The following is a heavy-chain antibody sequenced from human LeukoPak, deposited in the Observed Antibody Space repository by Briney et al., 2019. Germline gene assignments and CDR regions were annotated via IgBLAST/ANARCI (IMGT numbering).Heavy chain of an antibody. Sequence: GASVEVSCKASGGTFSSYAISWVRQAPGQGLEWMGGIIPIFGTANYAQKFQGRVTITADESTSTAYMELSSLRSEDTAVYYCAAVRFGESMSYYFDYWGQGTLVTVSS. V-gene: IGHV1-69*13. CDR3: AAVRFGESMSYYFDY. D-gene: IGHD3-10*01. CDR1: GGTFSSYA. CDR2: IIPIFGTA. J-gene: IGHJ4*01.